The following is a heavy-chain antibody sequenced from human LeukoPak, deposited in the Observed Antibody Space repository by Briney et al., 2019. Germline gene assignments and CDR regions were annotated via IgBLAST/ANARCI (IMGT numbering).Heavy chain of an antibody. CDR3: ARGPTISETGYFDY. J-gene: IGHJ4*03. CDR2: INHRGDT. D-gene: IGHD1-1*01. V-gene: IGHV4-34*01. CDR1: RGSYSSYY. Sequence: PSETLSLTCPVYRGSYSSYYWNWIRQSPGKGLEWIAEINHRGDTNYNPSVKSRVTISVDTSKNQFSLKVTSLTAGDTAVYYCARGPTISETGYFDYWGQGTLVTVSS.